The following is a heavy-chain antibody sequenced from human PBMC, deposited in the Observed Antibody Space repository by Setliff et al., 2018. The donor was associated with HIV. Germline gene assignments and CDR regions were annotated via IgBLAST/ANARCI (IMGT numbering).Heavy chain of an antibody. CDR1: GYSISSGYY. CDR3: ARSPKGAVAGMD. Sequence: SETLSLTCAVSGYSISSGYYWGWIRQPPGKGLEWIGYIYYSGSTNYNPSLKSRLTILIDTSKNQFSLNLSSVTAADTAVYYCARSPKGAVAGMDWGQGTLVTVSS. J-gene: IGHJ4*02. D-gene: IGHD6-19*01. CDR2: IYYSGST. V-gene: IGHV4-38-2*01.